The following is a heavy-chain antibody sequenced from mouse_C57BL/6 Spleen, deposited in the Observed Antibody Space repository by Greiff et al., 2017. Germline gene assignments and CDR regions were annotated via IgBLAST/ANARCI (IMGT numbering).Heavy chain of an antibody. D-gene: IGHD2-5*01. CDR2: ISSGSSTI. CDR3: ARQGYSNYAWYFDV. CDR1: GFTFSDYG. V-gene: IGHV5-17*01. J-gene: IGHJ1*03. Sequence: VQLKESGGGLVKPGGSLKLSCAASGFTFSDYGMHWVRQAPEKGLEWVAYISSGSSTIYYADTVKGRFTISRDNAKNTLFLQMTSLRSEDTAMYYCARQGYSNYAWYFDVWGTGTTVTVSS.